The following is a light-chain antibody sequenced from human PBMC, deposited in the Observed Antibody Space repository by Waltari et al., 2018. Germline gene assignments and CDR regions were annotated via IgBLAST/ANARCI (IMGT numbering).Light chain of an antibody. CDR3: HQYYTTPRT. Sequence: EIVMTQSPLSLPVTPGEPASISCRSSQSLLYDNGYNYLDWYLQKPGQSPQLLIYLGSNRASGVPDRFSGSGSGTDFTLTISSLQAEDVAVYYCHQYYTTPRTFGQGTKVEIK. CDR1: QSLLYDNGYNY. V-gene: IGKV2-28*01. CDR2: LGS. J-gene: IGKJ1*01.